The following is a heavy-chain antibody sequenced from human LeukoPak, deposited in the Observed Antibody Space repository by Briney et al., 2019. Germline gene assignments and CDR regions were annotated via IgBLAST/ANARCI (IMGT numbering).Heavy chain of an antibody. D-gene: IGHD6-19*01. J-gene: IGHJ4*02. Sequence: SETLSLTCAVYGGSFSGYYWSWIRQPPGKGLEWIGEINHSGSTNYNPSLKSRVTISVDTSKNQFSLKLSSVTAADTAVYYCARLYSSGWSHFDYWGQGTLVTVSS. CDR1: GGSFSGYY. V-gene: IGHV4-34*01. CDR2: INHSGST. CDR3: ARLYSSGWSHFDY.